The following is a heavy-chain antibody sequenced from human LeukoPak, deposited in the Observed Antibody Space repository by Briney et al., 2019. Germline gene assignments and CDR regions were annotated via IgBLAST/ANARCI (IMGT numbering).Heavy chain of an antibody. CDR3: ARLNYYDAHPRVDY. CDR1: GYTFINYY. J-gene: IGHJ4*02. V-gene: IGHV1-2*02. D-gene: IGHD3-22*01. Sequence: ASVKVSCKASGYTFINYYIHWVRQAPGQGLEWMGWTNCNTGATLYAQKFQGRVTMTRDTSIGTVYMEVSRLRSDDTAVYFCARLNYYDAHPRVDYWGQGTPVTVSS. CDR2: TNCNTGAT.